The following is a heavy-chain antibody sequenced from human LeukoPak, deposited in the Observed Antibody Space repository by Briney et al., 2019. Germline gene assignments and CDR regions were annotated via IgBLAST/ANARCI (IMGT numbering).Heavy chain of an antibody. CDR1: GFTFSSYW. CDR2: VKQDGSEK. CDR3: AKEGDYPILTYDS. J-gene: IGHJ5*01. V-gene: IGHV3-7*01. D-gene: IGHD2-21*01. Sequence: GGSLRLSCAASGFTFSSYWMNWLRQAPGKGLEWVANVKQDGSEKYYVDSVKGRFTISRDNAKNSLYLQMNSLRAEYTAVYYCAKEGDYPILTYDSWGQGALVTVSS.